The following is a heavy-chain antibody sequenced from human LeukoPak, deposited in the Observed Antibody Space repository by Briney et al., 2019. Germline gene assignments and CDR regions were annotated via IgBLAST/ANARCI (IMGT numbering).Heavy chain of an antibody. CDR2: ISSSSSTI. V-gene: IGHV3-48*02. CDR1: GFTFSSYS. CDR3: ARGGKGFLLGAVDY. Sequence: GGSLRLSCAVSGFTFSSYSMNWVRQAPGKGLEWVSYISSSSSTIYYADSVKGRFTISRDNAKNSLYLQMNSLRDEDTAVYYCARGGKGFLLGAVDYWGQGTLVTVSS. D-gene: IGHD6-19*01. J-gene: IGHJ4*02.